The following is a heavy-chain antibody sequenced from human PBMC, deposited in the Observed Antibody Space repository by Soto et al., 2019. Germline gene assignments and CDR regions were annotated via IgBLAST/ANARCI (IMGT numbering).Heavy chain of an antibody. V-gene: IGHV3-49*03. CDR3: TRTPPAYYYGSGSYLRYYYMDV. CDR2: IRSKAYGGTT. CDR1: GFTFGDYA. D-gene: IGHD3-10*01. J-gene: IGHJ6*03. Sequence: GGSLRLSCTASGFTFGDYAMSWFRQAPGKGLEWVGFIRSKAYGGTTEYAASVKGRFTISRDDSKSIAYLQMNSLKTEDTAVYYCTRTPPAYYYGSGSYLRYYYMDVWGKGTTVTVSS.